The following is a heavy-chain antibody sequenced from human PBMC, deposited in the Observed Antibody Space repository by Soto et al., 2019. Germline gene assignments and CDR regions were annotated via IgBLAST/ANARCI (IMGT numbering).Heavy chain of an antibody. CDR3: ASALDEGAYYDFWSGYYKYDAFDI. V-gene: IGHV3-53*04. CDR1: GFTVSSSY. D-gene: IGHD3-3*01. Sequence: GGSLRLSCAASGFTVSSSYMSWVRQAPGKGLEWVSVIYSGGSTYYADSVKGRFTISRHNSKNTLYLQMNSLRAEDTAVYYCASALDEGAYYDFWSGYYKYDAFDIWGQGTMVTVSS. CDR2: IYSGGST. J-gene: IGHJ3*02.